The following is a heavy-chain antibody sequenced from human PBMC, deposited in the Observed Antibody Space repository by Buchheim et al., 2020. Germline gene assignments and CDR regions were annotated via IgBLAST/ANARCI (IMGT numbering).Heavy chain of an antibody. CDR1: GFTFSSYG. CDR3: AKDRIVLGPYYYGMDV. V-gene: IGHV3-30*18. J-gene: IGHJ6*02. D-gene: IGHD2-15*01. CDR2: ISYDGSNK. Sequence: QVQLVESGGGVVQPGRSLRLSCAASGFTFSSYGMHWVRPAPGKGLEWVAVISYDGSNKYYADSVKGRFTISRGNSKNTLYLQMNSLRAEDTAVYYCAKDRIVLGPYYYGMDVWGQGTT.